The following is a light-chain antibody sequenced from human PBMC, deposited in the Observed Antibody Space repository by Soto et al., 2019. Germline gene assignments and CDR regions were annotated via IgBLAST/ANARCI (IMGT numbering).Light chain of an antibody. CDR3: SSYTSSSTQV. CDR2: DVS. Sequence: QSLLTQPASVSVAPGQSSTISCTGTSSDVGGYNYVSWYQQHRGKAPKLMIYDVSNRPSGVSNRFSGSKSGNTASLTISGLQAEDEADYYCSSYTSSSTQVFGTGTKVT. CDR1: SSDVGGYNY. V-gene: IGLV2-14*01. J-gene: IGLJ1*01.